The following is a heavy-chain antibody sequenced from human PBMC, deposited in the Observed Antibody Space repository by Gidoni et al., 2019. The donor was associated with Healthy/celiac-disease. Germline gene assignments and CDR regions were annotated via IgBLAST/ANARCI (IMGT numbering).Heavy chain of an antibody. D-gene: IGHD3-3*01. V-gene: IGHV2-5*02. CDR2: IYWDDDK. Sequence: QITLKESGPTLVKPTQTLTLTCTFSGFSLSTSGVGVGWIRQPPGKALEWLALIYWDDDKRYSPSLKSRLTITKDTSKNQVVLTMTNMDPVDTATYYCAHTGTLRFLEWFPLYNWFDPWGQGTLVTVSS. CDR3: AHTGTLRFLEWFPLYNWFDP. CDR1: GFSLSTSGVG. J-gene: IGHJ5*02.